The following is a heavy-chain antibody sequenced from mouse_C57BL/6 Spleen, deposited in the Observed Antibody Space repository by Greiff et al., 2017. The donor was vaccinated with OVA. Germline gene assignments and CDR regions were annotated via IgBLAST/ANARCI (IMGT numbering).Heavy chain of an antibody. J-gene: IGHJ4*01. CDR2: IWRGGST. CDR3: AKKAMITTDYYAMDY. Sequence: VQLQESGPGLVQPSQSLSITCTVSGFSLTSYGVHWVRQSPGKGLEWLGVIWRGGSTDYNAAFMSRLSITKDNSKSQVFFKMNSLQADDTAIYYCAKKAMITTDYYAMDYWGQGTSVTVSS. V-gene: IGHV2-5*01. D-gene: IGHD2-4*01. CDR1: GFSLTSYG.